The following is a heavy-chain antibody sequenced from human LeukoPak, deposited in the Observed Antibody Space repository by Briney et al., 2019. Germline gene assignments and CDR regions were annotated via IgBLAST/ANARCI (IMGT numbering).Heavy chain of an antibody. CDR1: GGSISSYY. CDR2: IYTSGST. V-gene: IGHV4-4*09. Sequence: SETLSLTCTVSGGSISSYYWSWIRQPPGKGLEWIGYIYTSGSTNYNPSLKSQVTISVDTSKNQFSLKLSSVTAADTAVYYCAIATTGDNWFDPWGQGTLVTVSS. D-gene: IGHD5-12*01. J-gene: IGHJ5*02. CDR3: AIATTGDNWFDP.